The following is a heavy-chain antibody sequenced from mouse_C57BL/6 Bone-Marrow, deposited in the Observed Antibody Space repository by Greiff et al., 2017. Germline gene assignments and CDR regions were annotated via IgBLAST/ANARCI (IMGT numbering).Heavy chain of an antibody. CDR3: AKPDGNYGGAVAY. Sequence: VKLVESGPGLVAPSQSLSITCTVSGFSLTNYGVTWVRQPPGKGLEWLGVIWGDGSTNYHSVLISRLSISKDNSKSQVFLKLNSLQNDDTATYYCAKPDGNYGGAVAYWGQGTLVTVSA. CDR2: IWGDGST. J-gene: IGHJ3*01. V-gene: IGHV2-3*01. D-gene: IGHD2-1*01. CDR1: GFSLTNYG.